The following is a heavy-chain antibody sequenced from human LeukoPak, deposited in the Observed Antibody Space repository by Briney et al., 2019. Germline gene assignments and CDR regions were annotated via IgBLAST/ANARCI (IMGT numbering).Heavy chain of an antibody. V-gene: IGHV1-46*01. J-gene: IGHJ4*02. D-gene: IGHD5-18*01. CDR1: GYTFTSYY. CDR3: ARAWIGGPDTAMVEY. CDR2: INPSGGST. Sequence: ASVKVSCKASGYTFTSYYMQWVRQAPRQGLEWMGIINPSGGSTSYAQKFQGRVTMTRDTSTSTIYMELSCLRSEDTAVYYCARAWIGGPDTAMVEYWGQGTLVTVSS.